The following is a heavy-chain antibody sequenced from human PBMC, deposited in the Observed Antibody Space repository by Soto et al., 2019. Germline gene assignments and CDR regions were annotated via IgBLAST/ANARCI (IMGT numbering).Heavy chain of an antibody. D-gene: IGHD3-9*01. CDR2: ISSSSSYI. CDR1: GFTFSSYS. CDR3: ARDYYDILPGYYGYAFDI. V-gene: IGHV3-21*01. J-gene: IGHJ3*02. Sequence: EVQLVESGGGLVKPGGSLRLSCAASGFTFSSYSMNWVRQAPGKGLEWVSSISSSSSYIYYADSVKGRFTISRDNAKNSLYLQMNSLRAEDTAVYYCARDYYDILPGYYGYAFDIWGQGTMVTVSS.